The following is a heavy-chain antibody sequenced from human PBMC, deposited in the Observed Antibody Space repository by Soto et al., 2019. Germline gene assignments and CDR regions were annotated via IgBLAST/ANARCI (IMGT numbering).Heavy chain of an antibody. CDR3: AVFIFGVFCYDY. D-gene: IGHD3-3*02. Sequence: PSETLSLTCTVSGGSISSSSYYWGWIRQPPGKGLEWIGSLYHNGSTYYNPSLKSRVTISGDTSKNQFSLELSSVTAADTAVYYCAVFIFGVFCYDYWGQGTLVTVSS. CDR2: LYHNGST. CDR1: GGSISSSSYY. V-gene: IGHV4-39*01. J-gene: IGHJ4*02.